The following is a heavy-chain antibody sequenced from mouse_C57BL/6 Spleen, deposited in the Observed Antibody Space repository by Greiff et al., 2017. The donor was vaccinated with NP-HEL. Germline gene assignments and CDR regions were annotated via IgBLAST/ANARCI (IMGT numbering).Heavy chain of an antibody. CDR3: AGLEDI. Sequence: QVQLKQSGPGLVAPSQSLSITCTVSGFSLTSYGVHWVRQPPGKGLEWLGVIWAGGSTNYNSALMSRLSISKDNSKSPGFLKMNGLQPDDTAMYYCAGLEDIWGQGTTLTVAS. D-gene: IGHD1-3*01. CDR1: GFSLTSYG. J-gene: IGHJ2*01. CDR2: IWAGGST. V-gene: IGHV2-9*02.